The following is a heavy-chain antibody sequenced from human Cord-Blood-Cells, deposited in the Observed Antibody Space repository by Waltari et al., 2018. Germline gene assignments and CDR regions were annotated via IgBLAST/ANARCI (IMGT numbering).Heavy chain of an antibody. V-gene: IGHV3-7*01. D-gene: IGHD6-6*01. CDR1: GFTFSSYW. J-gene: IGHJ3*02. CDR3: ARGGKTSIAARPGAFDI. CDR2: IKQDGSEK. Sequence: EVQLVESGGGLVQPGGSLRLSCAASGFTFSSYWMSWVRQAPGKGLGWVANIKQDGSEKYYVDSVKGRFTISRDNAKNSLYLQMNSLRAEDTAVYYCARGGKTSIAARPGAFDIWGQGTMVTVSS.